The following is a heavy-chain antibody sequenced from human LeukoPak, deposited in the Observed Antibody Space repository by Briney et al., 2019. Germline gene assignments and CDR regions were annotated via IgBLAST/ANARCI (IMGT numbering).Heavy chain of an antibody. V-gene: IGHV5-51*01. D-gene: IGHD5-18*01. Sequence: GESLQISCKASGYSFTSFWIGWVRQMPGKGLEWMGIIYPYDSETRYSPSFQGQVTISADKSISTAYLQWSSLKASDTAMYYCARHIGYSAWNPDYWGQGTLVTVSS. CDR3: ARHIGYSAWNPDY. CDR2: IYPYDSET. CDR1: GYSFTSFW. J-gene: IGHJ4*02.